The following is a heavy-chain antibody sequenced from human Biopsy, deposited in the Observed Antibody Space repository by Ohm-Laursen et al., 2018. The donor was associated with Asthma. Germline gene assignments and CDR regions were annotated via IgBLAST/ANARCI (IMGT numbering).Heavy chain of an antibody. CDR3: ARKAGSCISRTCYSLDF. V-gene: IGHV1-69*01. Sequence: SSVKASCKSLGGTLNTYVIGWVRQAPGQGLEWMGGINSVFGTTAYPQKFQDRVTITADDSTSTVYMELSSLRSEDTAVYYCARKAGSCISRTCYSLDFWGQGTLVTVSS. J-gene: IGHJ4*02. CDR2: INSVFGTT. D-gene: IGHD2-2*01. CDR1: GGTLNTYV.